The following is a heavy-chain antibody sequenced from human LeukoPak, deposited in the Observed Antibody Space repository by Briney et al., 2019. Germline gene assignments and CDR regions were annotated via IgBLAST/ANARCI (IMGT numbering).Heavy chain of an antibody. J-gene: IGHJ4*02. CDR2: IYSGGST. D-gene: IGHD1-14*01. Sequence: PGGSLRLSCATSGFTFSSKYMSWVRQAPGKGLEWVSVIYSGGSTYYLESVKGRFTISRDNSKNTLYLQMNSLRAEDTAVYYCARGEPYYFDYWGQGALVTVSS. CDR1: GFTFSSKY. V-gene: IGHV3-53*01. CDR3: ARGEPYYFDY.